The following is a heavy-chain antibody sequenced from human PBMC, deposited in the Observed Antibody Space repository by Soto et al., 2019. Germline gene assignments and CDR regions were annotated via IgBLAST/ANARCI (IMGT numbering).Heavy chain of an antibody. J-gene: IGHJ5*02. CDR1: GGSISSGDYY. Sequence: PSETLSLTCTVSGGSISSGDYYWSWIRQPAGKGLEWIGRIYTSGSTNYNPSLKSRVTMSVDTSKNQFSLKLSSVTAADTAVYYCARDTSYNWNYWFDPWGQGTLVTVSS. CDR2: IYTSGST. D-gene: IGHD1-7*01. CDR3: ARDTSYNWNYWFDP. V-gene: IGHV4-61*02.